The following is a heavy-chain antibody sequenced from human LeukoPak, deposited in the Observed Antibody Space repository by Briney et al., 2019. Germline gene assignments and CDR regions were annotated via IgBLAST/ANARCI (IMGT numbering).Heavy chain of an antibody. Sequence: ASVTVSCKASGYTFTGYYIHWVRQAPGQGLEWMGWIYPYSGDTNYAQNFQGRVTMTRDTSISTAYMELSSLKSDDTAVYYCARDRNSGSSLDIWGQGTMPTVPS. V-gene: IGHV1-2*02. J-gene: IGHJ3*02. CDR2: IYPYSGDT. CDR3: ARDRNSGSSLDI. CDR1: GYTFTGYY. D-gene: IGHD6-6*01.